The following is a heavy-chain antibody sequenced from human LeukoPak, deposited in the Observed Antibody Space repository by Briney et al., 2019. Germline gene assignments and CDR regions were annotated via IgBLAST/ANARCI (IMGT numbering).Heavy chain of an antibody. D-gene: IGHD3-22*01. J-gene: IGHJ5*02. V-gene: IGHV4-34*01. CDR1: GGSFSGYY. Sequence: PSETLSLTCAVYGGSFSGYYWSWIRQPPGKGLEWIGEINHSGSTNYNPSLKSRVTISVDTSKNQFSPKLSSVTAADTAVYYCAGRITMIVAPMAWGQGTLVTVSS. CDR2: INHSGST. CDR3: AGRITMIVAPMA.